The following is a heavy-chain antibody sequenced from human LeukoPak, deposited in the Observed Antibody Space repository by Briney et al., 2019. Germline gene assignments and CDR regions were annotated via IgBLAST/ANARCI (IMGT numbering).Heavy chain of an antibody. CDR1: GGSISSSNYY. Sequence: PSQTLSLTCTVSGGSISSSNYYWNWIRQPAGKGLEWIGRIYTSGSTNYNPSLKSRVTISVDTSKNQFSLKLSSVTAADTAVYYCARGRSGWYLFYYMDVWGKGTTVTVSS. D-gene: IGHD6-19*01. CDR2: IYTSGST. J-gene: IGHJ6*03. CDR3: ARGRSGWYLFYYMDV. V-gene: IGHV4-61*02.